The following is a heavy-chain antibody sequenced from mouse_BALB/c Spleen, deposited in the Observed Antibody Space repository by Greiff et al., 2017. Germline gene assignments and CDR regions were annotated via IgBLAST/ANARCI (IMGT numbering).Heavy chain of an antibody. Sequence: EVKVVESGAELVKPGASVKLSCTASGFNIKDTYMHWVKQRPEQGLEWIGRIDPANGNTKYDPKFQGKATITADTSSNTAYLQLSSLTSEDTAVYYCASHYYGSAYAMDYWGQGTSVTVSS. J-gene: IGHJ4*01. CDR3: ASHYYGSAYAMDY. V-gene: IGHV14-3*02. CDR1: GFNIKDTY. D-gene: IGHD1-2*01. CDR2: IDPANGNT.